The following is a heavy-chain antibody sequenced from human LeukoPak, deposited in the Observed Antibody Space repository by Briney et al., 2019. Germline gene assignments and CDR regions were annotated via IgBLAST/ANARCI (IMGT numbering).Heavy chain of an antibody. CDR1: ALTFSSYG. CDR2: ISYDGSDK. D-gene: IGHD3-10*02. J-gene: IGHJ6*04. CDR3: AELGITMIGGG. Sequence: GGSLRLSCAASALTFSSYGMHWVRQAPGKGLEWVALISYDGSDKDYAKSVKGRFTISRDNAKNSLYLQMNSLRAEDTAVYYRAELGITMIGGGWGKGSTVTISS. V-gene: IGHV3-30*18.